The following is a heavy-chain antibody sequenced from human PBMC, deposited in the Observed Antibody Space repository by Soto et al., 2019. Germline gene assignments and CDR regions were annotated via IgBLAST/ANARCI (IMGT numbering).Heavy chain of an antibody. Sequence: SVKVLCQGSGGTFRHLAISWERKAPGQGIERMGGSIPIVGTANYAQKFQGRVTITADESTSTAYMELSSLRSEDTAVYYCARGLGYCSGGSCYRLDAFDIWGQGTMVTVSS. J-gene: IGHJ3*02. D-gene: IGHD2-15*01. CDR3: ARGLGYCSGGSCYRLDAFDI. V-gene: IGHV1-69*01. CDR2: SIPIVGTA. CDR1: GGTFRHLA.